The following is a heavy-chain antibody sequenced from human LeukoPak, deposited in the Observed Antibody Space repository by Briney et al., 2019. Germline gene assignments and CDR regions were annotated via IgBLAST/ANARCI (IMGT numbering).Heavy chain of an antibody. CDR2: ISKDGRKN. CDR3: ARDLLNYGSAYYDVGIFDS. D-gene: IGHD3-10*01. CDR1: GFSFSTSG. Sequence: GGSLRLSCEASGFSFSTSGVHWVRQAPGKGLEWMAVISKDGRKNHYADSVKGRFTISRDNSKSTLFLQMNSLRPEDTAIYCCARDLLNYGSAYYDVGIFDSWGQGTLVTVSS. V-gene: IGHV3-30*04. J-gene: IGHJ4*02.